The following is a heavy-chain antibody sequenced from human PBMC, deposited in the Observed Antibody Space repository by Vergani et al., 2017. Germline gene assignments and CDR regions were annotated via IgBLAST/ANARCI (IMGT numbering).Heavy chain of an antibody. Sequence: QVQLVESGGGLVKPGGSLRLSCAASGFSFSDHYMTWIRQPPGKGLEWIGEIRHDGITHYSPSLKSRVTISIDTSTHQFSLNLRSVTAADTAVYYCAREGYCTNGVCFTLFDVWGQGALVTVSS. J-gene: IGHJ4*02. D-gene: IGHD2-8*01. CDR2: IRHDGIT. CDR1: GFSFSDHY. V-gene: IGHV4-34*01. CDR3: AREGYCTNGVCFTLFDV.